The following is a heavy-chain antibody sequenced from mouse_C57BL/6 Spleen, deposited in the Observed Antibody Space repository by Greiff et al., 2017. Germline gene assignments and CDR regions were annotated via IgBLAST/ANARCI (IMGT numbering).Heavy chain of an antibody. Sequence: VQLQQSGPELVKPGASVKISCKASGYSFTDYNMNWVKQSNGKSLEWIGVINPNYGTTCYNQEFKGKATLTVDKSSSTAYMQLNSLTSEDSAVYYCARGARRYPSWFAYWGKGTLVTVAA. CDR1: GYSFTDYN. V-gene: IGHV1-39*01. D-gene: IGHD1-1*01. CDR2: INPNYGTT. CDR3: ARGARRYPSWFAY. J-gene: IGHJ3*01.